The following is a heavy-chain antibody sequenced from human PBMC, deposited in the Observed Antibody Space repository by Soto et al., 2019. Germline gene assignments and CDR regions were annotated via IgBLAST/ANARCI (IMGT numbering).Heavy chain of an antibody. CDR3: ARRTPGWYFDL. V-gene: IGHV3-64*01. CDR2: TSSNGGST. Sequence: GGSLRLSCAASGFTFSSYAMHWVRQAPGKGLEYVSATSSNGGSTYYANSVKGRFTISRDNSKNTLYLQMGSLRAEDMAVYYCARRTPGWYFDLWGRGALVTVSS. CDR1: GFTFSSYA. J-gene: IGHJ2*01.